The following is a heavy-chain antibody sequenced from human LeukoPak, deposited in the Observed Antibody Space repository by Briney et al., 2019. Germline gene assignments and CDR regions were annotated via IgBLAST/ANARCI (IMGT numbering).Heavy chain of an antibody. J-gene: IGHJ5*02. CDR2: IKQDGSEK. CDR1: GFTFSSYW. V-gene: IGHV3-7*01. CDR3: AGDLRVPAAIWPGALDP. Sequence: GGSLRLSCAASGFTFSSYWMSWVRQAPGKGLEWVANIKQDGSEKYYVDSVKGRFTISRDNAKNSLYLQMNSLRAEDTAVYYCAGDLRVPAAIWPGALDPWGQGTLVTVSS. D-gene: IGHD2-2*01.